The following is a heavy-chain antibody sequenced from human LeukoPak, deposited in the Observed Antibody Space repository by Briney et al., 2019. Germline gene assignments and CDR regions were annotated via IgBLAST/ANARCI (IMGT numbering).Heavy chain of an antibody. CDR1: GFTFSSYA. CDR3: ARGGRETTMFYYYYMDV. CDR2: ISDSGSST. Sequence: GGSLRLSCAASGFTFSSYATTWVRRAPGKGLEWVSGISDSGSSTDYADSVKGRFTISRDNSKNTLYLQMNSLRGEDTAVYYCARGGRETTMFYYYYMDVWGKGTTVAVSS. D-gene: IGHD1/OR15-1a*01. J-gene: IGHJ6*03. V-gene: IGHV3-23*01.